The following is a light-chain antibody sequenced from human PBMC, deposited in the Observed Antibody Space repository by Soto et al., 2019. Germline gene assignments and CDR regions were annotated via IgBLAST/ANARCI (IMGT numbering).Light chain of an antibody. J-gene: IGLJ1*01. CDR2: EVT. V-gene: IGLV2-14*01. CDR1: RSDIGIYKY. Sequence: QSALTQPASVSGSPGQSIAISWTGSRSDIGIYKYVSWYQQHPGKVPKLIIYEVTNRPSGVSNRFSGSKSGNTASLTISGLQAEDEADYYCSSYTTSSTRVFGPGTKLTAL. CDR3: SSYTTSSTRV.